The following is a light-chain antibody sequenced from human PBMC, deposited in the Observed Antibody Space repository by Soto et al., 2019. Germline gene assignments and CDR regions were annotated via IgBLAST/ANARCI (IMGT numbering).Light chain of an antibody. J-gene: IGKJ2*01. V-gene: IGKV3-20*01. CDR1: QTVRSSY. CDR2: GAS. CDR3: QQYGNSPMYT. Sequence: VLTQSPGTLSVSPGERATLSCRASQTVRSSYLNWYQQKPGQAPGLLIHGASTRAAGTPDRFSGSGSWTDFTLTISRLEPEDFAVYYGQQYGNSPMYTFGQGTKLEMK.